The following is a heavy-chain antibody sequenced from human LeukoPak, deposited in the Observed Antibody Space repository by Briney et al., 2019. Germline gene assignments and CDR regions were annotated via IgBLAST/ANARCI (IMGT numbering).Heavy chain of an antibody. CDR3: ARHGFRSGSYYFDY. V-gene: IGHV4-4*09. CDR1: GGSISSNY. Sequence: SETLSLTCTVSGGSISSNYWSWIRQPPGKGLDWIGYIYTSGSTNYNPSLTSRVTISVDTSKNQYSLKLSSVTAAYTAVYYCARHGFRSGSYYFDYWGQGTLVTVSS. CDR2: IYTSGST. J-gene: IGHJ4*02. D-gene: IGHD1-26*01.